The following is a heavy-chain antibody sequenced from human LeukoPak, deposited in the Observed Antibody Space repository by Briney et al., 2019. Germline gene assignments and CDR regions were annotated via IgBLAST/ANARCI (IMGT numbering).Heavy chain of an antibody. V-gene: IGHV3-48*03. Sequence: GGSLRLSCVVSGLTFSSYEMNWVRQAPGKGLEWVSYISTSGSTIYYADSVKGRFTISRDNAKNSLYLQMNGLRVEDTAIYYCASPQWLAFWGQGTLVTVSS. J-gene: IGHJ4*02. D-gene: IGHD6-19*01. CDR3: ASPQWLAF. CDR1: GLTFSSYE. CDR2: ISTSGSTI.